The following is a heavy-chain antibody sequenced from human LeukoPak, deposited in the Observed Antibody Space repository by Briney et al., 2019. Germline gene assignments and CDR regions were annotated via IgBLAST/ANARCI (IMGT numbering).Heavy chain of an antibody. CDR3: ARRYALRYFDWFADY. CDR2: INHSGST. D-gene: IGHD3-9*01. Sequence: SETLSLTCAVYGGSFSGYYWSWIRQPPGKGLEWIGEINHSGSTNYNPSLKSRVTISVDTSKNQFALKLSSVTAADTAVYYCARRYALRYFDWFADYWGQGTLVTVSS. J-gene: IGHJ4*02. CDR1: GGSFSGYY. V-gene: IGHV4-34*01.